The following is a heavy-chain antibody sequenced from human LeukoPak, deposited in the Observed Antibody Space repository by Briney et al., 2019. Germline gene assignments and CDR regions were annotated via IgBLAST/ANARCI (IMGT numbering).Heavy chain of an antibody. J-gene: IGHJ4*02. CDR2: IYYSGST. CDR1: GGSISSYY. D-gene: IGHD2-21*01. CDR3: AIGSFLLRYFDY. Sequence: SETLSLTCTVSGGSISSYYWSWIRQPPGKGLEWIGYIYYSGSTNYNPSLKSRATISVDASKNQFSLKLSSVTAADTAVYYCAIGSFLLRYFDYWGQGTLVTVSS. V-gene: IGHV4-59*01.